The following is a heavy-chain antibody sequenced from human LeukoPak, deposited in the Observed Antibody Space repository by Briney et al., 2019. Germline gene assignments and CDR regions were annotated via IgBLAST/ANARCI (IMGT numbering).Heavy chain of an antibody. CDR2: IYSGGST. J-gene: IGHJ4*02. Sequence: GGSLRLSCAASGFTVSSNYMSWVRQAPGKGLEWVSVIYSGGSTYYADSVKGRFTISRDNSKNTLYLQMNSLRAEDTAVYYCARDRRKSGSFDYWGQGTLVTVSS. D-gene: IGHD5-12*01. CDR3: ARDRRKSGSFDY. CDR1: GFTVSSNY. V-gene: IGHV3-53*01.